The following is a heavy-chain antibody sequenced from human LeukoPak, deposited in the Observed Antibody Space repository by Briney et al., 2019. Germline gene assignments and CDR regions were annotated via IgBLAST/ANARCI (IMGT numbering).Heavy chain of an antibody. Sequence: GGSLRLSCAASGFTFDDYAMHWVRQAPGKGLEWVSGISWNSGSIGYADSVKGRFTISRDNAKNSLYLQMNSLRAEDTALYYCAKDLGHDISTGSHYYGMDVWGQGTTVTVSS. CDR3: AKDLGHDISTGSHYYGMDV. V-gene: IGHV3-9*01. CDR2: ISWNSGSI. D-gene: IGHD3-9*01. CDR1: GFTFDDYA. J-gene: IGHJ6*02.